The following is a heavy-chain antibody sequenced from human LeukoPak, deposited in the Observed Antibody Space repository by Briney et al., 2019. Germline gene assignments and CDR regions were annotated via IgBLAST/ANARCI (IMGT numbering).Heavy chain of an antibody. V-gene: IGHV3-53*01. D-gene: IGHD6-19*01. CDR3: AGLSFSSGWYRDY. CDR1: GFTDY. CDR2: IYSGGST. Sequence: PGGSLRLSCAASGFTDYMTWVRQAPGKGLEWVSVIYSGGSTYYAASVKGRFSVSRDNSNNTVYLQMNSLRAEDTAVYYCAGLSFSSGWYRDYWGRGTLVTVSS. J-gene: IGHJ4*02.